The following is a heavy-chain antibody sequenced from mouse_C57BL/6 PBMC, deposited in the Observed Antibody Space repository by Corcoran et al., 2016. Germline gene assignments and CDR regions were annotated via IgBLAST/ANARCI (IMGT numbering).Heavy chain of an antibody. Sequence: QVQLQQSGPELVKPGASVKISCKASGYTFTDYYINWVKQRPGQGLEWIGWIFPVSGSTYYNEKFKGKATLTVDKSSSTAYMLLSSLTSEDSAVYFCARENGSSYSWFAYWGQGTLVTVSA. CDR1: GYTFTDYY. CDR2: IFPVSGST. CDR3: ARENGSSYSWFAY. D-gene: IGHD1-1*01. V-gene: IGHV1-75*01. J-gene: IGHJ3*01.